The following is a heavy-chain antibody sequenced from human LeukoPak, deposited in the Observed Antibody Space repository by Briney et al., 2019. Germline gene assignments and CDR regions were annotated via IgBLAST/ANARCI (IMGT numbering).Heavy chain of an antibody. V-gene: IGHV1-2*02. J-gene: IGHJ6*02. CDR2: INPNSGGT. CDR3: ARDDNYYDSSGYYPYYYYYGMDV. CDR1: GYTFTGYY. D-gene: IGHD3-22*01. Sequence: GASVKVSCKASGYTFTGYYMHWVRQGPGQGLERMGWINPNSGGTNYAQKFQGRVTMTRDTSISTAYMELSRLRSDDTAVYYCARDDNYYDSSGYYPYYYYYGMDVWGQGTTVTVSS.